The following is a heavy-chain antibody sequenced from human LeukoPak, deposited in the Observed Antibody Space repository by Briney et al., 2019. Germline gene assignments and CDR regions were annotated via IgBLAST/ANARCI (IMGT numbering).Heavy chain of an antibody. CDR1: GYTFTSYD. D-gene: IGHD5-12*01. J-gene: IGHJ6*02. CDR3: ARRRLIVANLSPYYYYYYGMDV. CDR2: MSPNSGDT. V-gene: IGHV1-8*01. Sequence: ASVKVSCKASGYTFTSYDFNWVRQATGQRPEWMGWMSPNSGDTGYAQKFQGRVTITADESTSTAYMELSSLRSEDTAVYYCARRRLIVANLSPYYYYYYGMDVWGQGTTVTVSS.